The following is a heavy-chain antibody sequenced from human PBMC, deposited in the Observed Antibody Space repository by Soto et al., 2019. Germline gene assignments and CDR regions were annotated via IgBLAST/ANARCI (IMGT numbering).Heavy chain of an antibody. D-gene: IGHD6-13*01. J-gene: IGHJ4*02. CDR3: AKDHSNTWYYFDY. V-gene: IGHV3-30*18. CDR1: GFTFSNYG. Sequence: PGGSLRLSCAASGFTFSNYGMHWVRQAPGKGLEWVAVISYDGSNKDYADSVKGRFTIARDNSKNTLYLQMNSLRAEDTAVYYCAKDHSNTWYYFDYWGQGTLVTVSS. CDR2: ISYDGSNK.